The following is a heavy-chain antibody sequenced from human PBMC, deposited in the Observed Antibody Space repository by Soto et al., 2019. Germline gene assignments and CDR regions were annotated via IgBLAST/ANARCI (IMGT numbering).Heavy chain of an antibody. V-gene: IGHV4-59*01. J-gene: IGHJ3*02. Sequence: QVQLQESGPGLVKPSETLSLTCTVSGGSISSYYWSWIRQPPGKGLEWIGYIYYSGSTNYNPSLKSRVTISVDTSKNQFSLKLSSVTAADTAVYYCARARGSGSGYCSGGSCHPPGLDIWGQGTMVTVSS. CDR1: GGSISSYY. D-gene: IGHD2-15*01. CDR2: IYYSGST. CDR3: ARARGSGSGYCSGGSCHPPGLDI.